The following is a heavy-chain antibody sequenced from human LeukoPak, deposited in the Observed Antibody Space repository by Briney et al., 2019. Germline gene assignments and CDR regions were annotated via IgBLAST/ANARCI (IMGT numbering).Heavy chain of an antibody. J-gene: IGHJ4*02. D-gene: IGHD1-14*01. CDR3: ARSGIPVVCDY. CDR2: ISYDGSNK. CDR1: GFTFSTYS. V-gene: IGHV3-30-3*01. Sequence: GGSLRLSCAVSGFTFSTYSMHWVRQDPGKGLEWVASISYDGSNKYYADSVKGRFTISRDNSKDTLYLQMNSLRTEDTAVYYCARSGIPVVCDYWGQGTLVTVSS.